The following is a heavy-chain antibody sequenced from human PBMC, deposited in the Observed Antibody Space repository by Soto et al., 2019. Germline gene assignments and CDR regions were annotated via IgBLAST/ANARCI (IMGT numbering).Heavy chain of an antibody. Sequence: PSERLSPTCILSGSTIRSGASHWRWIRQPPGKGLEWIGYIYYSGSTYYNPSLKSRVTISVDTSKNQFSLKLSSVTAADTAVYYCARASPVVTDVWGQGTTVT. J-gene: IGHJ6*02. D-gene: IGHD5-18*01. CDR1: GSTIRSGASH. CDR2: IYYSGST. V-gene: IGHV4-30-4*01. CDR3: ARASPVVTDV.